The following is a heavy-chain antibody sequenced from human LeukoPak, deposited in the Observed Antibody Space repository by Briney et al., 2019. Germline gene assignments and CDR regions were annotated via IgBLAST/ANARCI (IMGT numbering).Heavy chain of an antibody. Sequence: PGGSLRLSCAASGFTFSSYGMHWVRQAPGKGLEWVAVISYDGSNKYYADSVKGRLTISRDNSKNTLYLQMNSLRAEDTAVYYCAKEPYDFWSGSKNYYFDYWGQGTPVTVSS. V-gene: IGHV3-30*18. D-gene: IGHD3-3*01. CDR1: GFTFSSYG. CDR3: AKEPYDFWSGSKNYYFDY. J-gene: IGHJ4*02. CDR2: ISYDGSNK.